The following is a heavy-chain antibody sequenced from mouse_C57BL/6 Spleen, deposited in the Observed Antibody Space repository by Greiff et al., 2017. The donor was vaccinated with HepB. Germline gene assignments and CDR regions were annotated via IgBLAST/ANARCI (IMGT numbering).Heavy chain of an antibody. D-gene: IGHD3-2*02. J-gene: IGHJ2*01. CDR2: INPYNGGT. Sequence: EVQLQQSGPVLVKPGASVKMSCKASGYTFTDYYMNWVKQSHGKSLEWIGVINPYNGGTSYNQKFKGKATLTVDKSSSTAYMELNSLTSEDSAVYDCARKSDSSGYWGQGTTLTVSS. V-gene: IGHV1-19*01. CDR1: GYTFTDYY. CDR3: ARKSDSSGY.